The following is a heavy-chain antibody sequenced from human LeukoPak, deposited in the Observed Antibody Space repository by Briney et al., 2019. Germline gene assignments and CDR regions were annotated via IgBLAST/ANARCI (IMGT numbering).Heavy chain of an antibody. Sequence: PGGSLRLSCAASGFTFSSYSMNWVRQAPGKGLEWVSGVTGSGARTYYADSVKGRFTISRDNSRNTLYLQTDSLRVEDTAIYYCAKWDSSGWLKDIRGSFFDYWGQGTLVTVSS. CDR2: VTGSGART. CDR1: GFTFSSYS. CDR3: AKWDSSGWLKDIRGSFFDY. V-gene: IGHV3-23*01. J-gene: IGHJ4*02. D-gene: IGHD6-19*01.